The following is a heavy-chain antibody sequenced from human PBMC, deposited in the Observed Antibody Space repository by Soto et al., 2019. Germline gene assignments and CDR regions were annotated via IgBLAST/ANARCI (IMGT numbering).Heavy chain of an antibody. Sequence: PSETLSLTCAVSSGSISSSNWWSWVRQPPGKGLEWIGEIYHSGSTNYNPSLKSRVTISVDKSKNQFSLKLSSVTAADTAVYYCARVSTDGDYLLDYWGQGTLVTVS. D-gene: IGHD4-17*01. CDR1: SGSISSSNW. V-gene: IGHV4-4*02. CDR2: IYHSGST. CDR3: ARVSTDGDYLLDY. J-gene: IGHJ4*02.